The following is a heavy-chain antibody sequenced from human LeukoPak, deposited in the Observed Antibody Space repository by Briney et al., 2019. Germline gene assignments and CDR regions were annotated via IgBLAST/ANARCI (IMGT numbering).Heavy chain of an antibody. D-gene: IGHD5-24*01. CDR2: IYYSGST. J-gene: IGHJ4*02. CDR3: AREARDGLDY. CDR1: GGSISSHY. V-gene: IGHV4-59*11. Sequence: SETLSLTCTVSGGSISSHYWSWIWQPPGKGLEWIGYIYYSGSTNYNPSLKSRVTISVDTSKNQFSLKLSPVTAADTAVYYCAREARDGLDYWGQGTLVTVSS.